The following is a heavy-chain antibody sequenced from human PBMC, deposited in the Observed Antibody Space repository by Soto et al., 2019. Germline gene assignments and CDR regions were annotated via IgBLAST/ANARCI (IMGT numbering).Heavy chain of an antibody. CDR3: ASGVVGLTGSSGWPDYAFHV. Sequence: QVQLVQSGAAVRKPGASVKVSCKASGGTFTKYAITWVRQAPRQGLEWMGGIVPLPGTTNYAQKLRGRITISSHESTTTAYLERSSLKSEDPAVYYCASGVVGLTGSSGWPDYAFHVWGQGKMVIGSS. J-gene: IGHJ3*01. V-gene: IGHV1-69*01. CDR2: IVPLPGTT. D-gene: IGHD6-19*01. CDR1: GGTFTKYA.